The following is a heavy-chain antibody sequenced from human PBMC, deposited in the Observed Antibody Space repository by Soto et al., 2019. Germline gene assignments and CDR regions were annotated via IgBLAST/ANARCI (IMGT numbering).Heavy chain of an antibody. CDR2: VYYRGRS. CDR1: GGSVSNSNYY. Sequence: PSETLSLTCTVSGGSVSNSNYYWGWIRQSPGKGLEWIGSVYYRGRSYSKSSVKSRVTISVDTSKNQFSLNLNSVTASDTAVYYCASQRTSVLTQAYFDYWGPGALVTVSS. CDR3: ASQRTSVLTQAYFDY. D-gene: IGHD2-8*01. J-gene: IGHJ4*02. V-gene: IGHV4-39*01.